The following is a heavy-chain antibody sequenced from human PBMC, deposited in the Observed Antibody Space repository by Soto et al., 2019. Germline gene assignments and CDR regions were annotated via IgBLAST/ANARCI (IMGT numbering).Heavy chain of an antibody. D-gene: IGHD3-3*01. J-gene: IGHJ4*02. CDR2: ISHDGSYG. CDR3: AKDRFSTGAWFFDY. Sequence: QVHLVESGGGVVQPGRSLRLSCAASGFTFTAHAMHWVRLAPGKGLEWVALISHDGSYGRYADSVKGRFTISRDNSKNTLYLQMNSLSAEDTAVYFCAKDRFSTGAWFFDYWGQGTLVTVSS. CDR1: GFTFTAHA. V-gene: IGHV3-30*18.